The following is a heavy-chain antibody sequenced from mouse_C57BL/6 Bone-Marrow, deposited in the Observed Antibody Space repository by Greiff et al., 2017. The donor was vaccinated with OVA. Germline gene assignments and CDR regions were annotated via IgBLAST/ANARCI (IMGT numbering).Heavy chain of an antibody. CDR3: ARGKGLWWGYFDV. CDR2: INPGSGGT. J-gene: IGHJ1*03. Sequence: QVQLKESGAELVRPGTSVKVSCKASGYAFTNYLIEWVKQRPGQGLEWIGVINPGSGGTNYNEKFKGKATLTADKSSSTAYMQLSSLTSEDSAVYYCARGKGLWWGYFDVWGTGTTVTVSS. CDR1: GYAFTNYL. V-gene: IGHV1-54*01. D-gene: IGHD1-1*02.